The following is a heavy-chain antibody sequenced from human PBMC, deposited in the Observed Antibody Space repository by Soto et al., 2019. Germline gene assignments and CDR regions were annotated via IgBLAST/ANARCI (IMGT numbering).Heavy chain of an antibody. CDR1: GYSFTSYW. J-gene: IGHJ6*01. CDR2: IYPGDSDT. D-gene: IGHD3-3*01. V-gene: IGHV5-51*01. CDR3: ARLYYDFWSGSFRGGMDV. Sequence: VESLTISCKVSGYSFTSYWIVWVRQMPGKGLEWMGIIYPGDSDTRYSPSFQGQVTISADKSISTAYLQWSSLKASDTAMYYCARLYYDFWSGSFRGGMDVWGQGTTVTVSS.